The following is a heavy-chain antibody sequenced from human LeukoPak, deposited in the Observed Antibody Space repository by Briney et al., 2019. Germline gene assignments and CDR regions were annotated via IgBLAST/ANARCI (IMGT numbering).Heavy chain of an antibody. CDR3: ARALRYFDWLYPWTFDY. CDR2: ISSSGSTK. Sequence: GGSLRLSCEASGFTFSSYEMNWVRQAPGKGLEWVSYISSSGSTKYYADSVKGRFTISRDNTKNSLFLQMNSLRAEDTAVYYCARALRYFDWLYPWTFDYWGQGTLVTVSS. V-gene: IGHV3-48*03. D-gene: IGHD3-9*01. CDR1: GFTFSSYE. J-gene: IGHJ4*02.